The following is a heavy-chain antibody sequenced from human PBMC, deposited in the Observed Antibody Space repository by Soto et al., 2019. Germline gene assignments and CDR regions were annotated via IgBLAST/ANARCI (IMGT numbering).Heavy chain of an antibody. CDR3: ARDPYYYDSSGYYNY. J-gene: IGHJ4*02. V-gene: IGHV3-33*08. Sequence: PGGSLRLSCAASGFTFVDYGMSWVRQAPGKGLEGVAGIVWEGSNKDYEHSVKGRFTISRDNSKNTLYLQMNSLRAEDTAVYYCARDPYYYDSSGYYNYWGQGTLVTVSS. D-gene: IGHD3-22*01. CDR2: IVWEGSNK. CDR1: GFTFVDYG.